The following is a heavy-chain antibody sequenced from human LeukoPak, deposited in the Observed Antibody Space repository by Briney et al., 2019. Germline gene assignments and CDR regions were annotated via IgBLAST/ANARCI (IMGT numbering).Heavy chain of an antibody. J-gene: IGHJ3*02. CDR1: GFTFDDYA. D-gene: IGHD5-24*01. V-gene: IGHV3-9*01. CDR3: AKAKGGYTGAFDI. CDR2: ISWHSGSI. Sequence: PGGSLRLSCAASGFTFDDYAMHWVRQAPGKGLEWVSGISWHSGSIDYADSVKGRFTISRDNAKNSLYLQMNSLRPEDTALYYCAKAKGGYTGAFDIWGQGTMVTVSS.